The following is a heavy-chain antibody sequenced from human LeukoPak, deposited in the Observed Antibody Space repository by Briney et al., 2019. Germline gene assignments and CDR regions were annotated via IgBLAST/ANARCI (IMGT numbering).Heavy chain of an antibody. CDR2: INHSGST. CDR1: GGSFSGYY. J-gene: IGHJ4*02. CDR3: GVSSSSSKGSFDY. D-gene: IGHD2-2*01. Sequence: SETLSLTCAVYGGSFSGYYWSWVRQPPGKGLDWIGEINHSGSTNYNPSLKSRLTISVDTSKNQFSLKLSSVTAADTAVYYCGVSSSSSKGSFDYWGQGTLVTVSS. V-gene: IGHV4-34*01.